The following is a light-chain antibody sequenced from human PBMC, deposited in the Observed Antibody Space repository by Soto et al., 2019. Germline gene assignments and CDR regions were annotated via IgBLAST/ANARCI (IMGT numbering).Light chain of an antibody. Sequence: DIQMTQSPSTLSASVGDRVTITCRASQSISSWLAWYQQKPWKAPKLLIYDASSLESGVLSRFSGSGSGTEFTLTISSLQPDDFATYYCQQYNSYLFTFGPGTKVDIK. CDR1: QSISSW. V-gene: IGKV1-5*01. CDR3: QQYNSYLFT. J-gene: IGKJ3*01. CDR2: DAS.